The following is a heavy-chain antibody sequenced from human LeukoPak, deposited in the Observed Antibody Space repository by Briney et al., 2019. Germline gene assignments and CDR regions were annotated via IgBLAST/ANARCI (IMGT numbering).Heavy chain of an antibody. D-gene: IGHD6-19*01. Sequence: ASVKVSCKASGYTFTGYYMHWVRQAPGQGLEWMGRINPNSGGTNYAQKFQGRVTMTRDTSVSTAYMELSRLRSDDTAVYYCARGPRLDSSGWYYGAFDIWGQGTMVTVSS. V-gene: IGHV1-2*06. J-gene: IGHJ3*02. CDR3: ARGPRLDSSGWYYGAFDI. CDR2: INPNSGGT. CDR1: GYTFTGYY.